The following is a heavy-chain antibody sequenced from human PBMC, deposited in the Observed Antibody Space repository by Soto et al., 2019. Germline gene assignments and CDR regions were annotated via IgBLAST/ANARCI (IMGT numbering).Heavy chain of an antibody. CDR1: GFTFTRYS. Sequence: LRLSCAASGFTFTRYSMNWVRQAPGKGLEWXSSIXXXTXYXXXGXXXXGRFTISRDNAKNSLYLEMNSLRAEDTAVYYCARESEDLTSNFDYWGQGTLVTVSS. CDR2: IXXXTXYX. J-gene: IGHJ4*02. CDR3: ARESEDLTSNFDY. V-gene: IGHV3-21*06.